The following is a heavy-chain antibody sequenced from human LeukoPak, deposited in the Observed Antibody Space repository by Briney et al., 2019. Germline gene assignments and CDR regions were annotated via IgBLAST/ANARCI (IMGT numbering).Heavy chain of an antibody. CDR2: IYYSGST. CDR1: GGSISSYY. V-gene: IGHV4-59*01. D-gene: IGHD1-26*01. Sequence: SETLSLTCTVSGGSISSYYWSWIRQPLGKGLEWIGYIYYSGSTNYNPSLKSRVTISVDTSKNQFSLKLSSVTAADTAVYYCARDRGVGVDYWGQGTLVTVSS. J-gene: IGHJ4*02. CDR3: ARDRGVGVDY.